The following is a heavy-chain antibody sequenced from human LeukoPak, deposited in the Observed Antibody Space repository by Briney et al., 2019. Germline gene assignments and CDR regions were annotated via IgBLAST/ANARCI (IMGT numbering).Heavy chain of an antibody. J-gene: IGHJ4*02. CDR1: GGSISSYY. CDR2: IYHSGST. CDR3: ARAPSTYYYDSSGHHFDY. Sequence: SETLSLTCTVSGGSISSYYWSWIRQPPGKGLEWIGSIYHSGSTYYNPSLKSRVTISVDTSKNQFSLKLSSVTAADTAVYYCARAPSTYYYDSSGHHFDYWGQGTLVTVSS. D-gene: IGHD3-22*01. V-gene: IGHV4-38-2*02.